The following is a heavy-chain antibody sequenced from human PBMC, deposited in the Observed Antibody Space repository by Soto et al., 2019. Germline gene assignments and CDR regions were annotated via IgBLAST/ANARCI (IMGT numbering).Heavy chain of an antibody. CDR2: IYYSGST. CDR3: ARSYPAIWSFDY. V-gene: IGHV4-30-4*01. D-gene: IGHD3-3*01. J-gene: IGHJ4*02. CDR1: GGSISSGDYY. Sequence: SETLSLTCTVSGGSISSGDYYWSWIRLPPGKGLEWIGYIYYSGSTYYNPSLKSRVTISVDTSKNQFSLKLSSVTAADTAVYYCARSYPAIWSFDYWGQGTLVT.